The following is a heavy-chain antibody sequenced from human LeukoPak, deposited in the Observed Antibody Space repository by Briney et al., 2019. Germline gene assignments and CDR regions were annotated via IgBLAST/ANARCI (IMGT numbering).Heavy chain of an antibody. J-gene: IGHJ4*02. Sequence: ASVKVSCKASGYTFTGYYMHWVRQAPGQGLEWMGWINPNSGGTNYAQKFQGRVTMTRDTSISTAYMELSRLRSDDTAVYHCAREVHYDSSGIDYWGQGTLVTVSS. CDR1: GYTFTGYY. CDR3: AREVHYDSSGIDY. D-gene: IGHD3-22*01. CDR2: INPNSGGT. V-gene: IGHV1-2*02.